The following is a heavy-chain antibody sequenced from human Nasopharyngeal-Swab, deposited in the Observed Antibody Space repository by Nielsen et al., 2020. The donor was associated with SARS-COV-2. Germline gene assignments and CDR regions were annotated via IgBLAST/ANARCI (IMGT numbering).Heavy chain of an antibody. Sequence: GGSLRLSCAASGFTFSSYGMHWVRQAPGKGLEWVAVIWYDGSNKYYADSVKGRFTISRDNSKNTLYPQMNSLRAKDTAVYYCARRDYSYGYYYYMDVWGKGTTVTVSS. CDR1: GFTFSSYG. V-gene: IGHV3-33*01. CDR2: IWYDGSNK. D-gene: IGHD5-18*01. J-gene: IGHJ6*03. CDR3: ARRDYSYGYYYYMDV.